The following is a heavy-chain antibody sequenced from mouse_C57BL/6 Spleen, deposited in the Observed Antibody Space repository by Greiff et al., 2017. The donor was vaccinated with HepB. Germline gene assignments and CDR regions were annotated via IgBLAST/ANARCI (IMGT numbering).Heavy chain of an antibody. CDR1: GFTFSNYW. J-gene: IGHJ3*01. CDR2: IRLKSDNYAT. Sequence: DVMLVESGGGLVQPGGSMKLSCVASGFTFSNYWMNWVRQSPEKGLEWVAQIRLKSDNYATHYAESVKGRFTISRDDSKSSVYLQMNNLRAEDTGIYYCTSYYYGSSLAYWGQGTLVTVSA. V-gene: IGHV6-3*01. D-gene: IGHD1-1*01. CDR3: TSYYYGSSLAY.